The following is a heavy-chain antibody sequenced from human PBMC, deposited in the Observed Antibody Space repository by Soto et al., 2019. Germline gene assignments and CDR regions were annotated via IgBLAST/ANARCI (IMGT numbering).Heavy chain of an antibody. CDR1: GGSISSGGYY. CDR2: IYYSGST. Sequence: PSESLSLTCTVSGGSISSGGYYWSWIRQHPGKGLEWIGYIYYSGSTYYNPSLKSRVTISVDTSKNQFSLKLSSVTAADTAVYYCARVLSPQGRAPTFYYGMDVRGQGTTVTVSS. J-gene: IGHJ6*02. D-gene: IGHD3-9*01. V-gene: IGHV4-31*03. CDR3: ARVLSPQGRAPTFYYGMDV.